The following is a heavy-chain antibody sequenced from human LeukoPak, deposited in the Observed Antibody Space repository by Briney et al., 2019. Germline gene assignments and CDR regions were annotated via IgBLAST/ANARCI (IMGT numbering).Heavy chain of an antibody. CDR3: ARRTRSEHWFDP. Sequence: SETLSLTCTVPGGSIISSSYYWGWIRQPPGKGLEWIGTIYYSGSTYYNPSLKSRVTISVDTSKNQFSLNLRSVTAADTAVYYCARRTRSEHWFDPWGQGTLVTVSS. V-gene: IGHV4-39*01. CDR2: IYYSGST. CDR1: GGSIISSSYY. D-gene: IGHD1-1*01. J-gene: IGHJ5*02.